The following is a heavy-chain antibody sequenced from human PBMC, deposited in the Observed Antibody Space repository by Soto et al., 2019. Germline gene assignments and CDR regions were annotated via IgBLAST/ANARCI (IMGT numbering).Heavy chain of an antibody. J-gene: IGHJ4*02. Sequence: SETLSLTCTVSGGSIISGGYYFICIRQHPWNGLELIGYIYYSGSTYYNPSLKSRVTISVDTSKNQFSLKLSSVTAADTAVYYCAREGSQTPSLYYFDYWGQGTLVTVSS. CDR3: AREGSQTPSLYYFDY. CDR2: IYYSGST. D-gene: IGHD2-15*01. CDR1: GGSIISGGYY. V-gene: IGHV4-31*03.